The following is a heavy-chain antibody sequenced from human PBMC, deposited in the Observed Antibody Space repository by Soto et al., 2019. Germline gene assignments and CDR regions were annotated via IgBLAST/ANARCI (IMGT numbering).Heavy chain of an antibody. CDR1: GDSISSSSFY. D-gene: IGHD2-21*01. J-gene: IGHJ4*02. V-gene: IGHV4-39*01. CDR2: IFHTGAT. Sequence: PSETLSLTCTVSGDSISSSSFYWGWIRQPPGKGLEWIGHIFHTGATYQNPTLKSRLRMSVDTSKNQFSLNLSPVTATDTAVYYCARRRIVPTTNCDYWGQGTLVTVSS. CDR3: ARRRIVPTTNCDY.